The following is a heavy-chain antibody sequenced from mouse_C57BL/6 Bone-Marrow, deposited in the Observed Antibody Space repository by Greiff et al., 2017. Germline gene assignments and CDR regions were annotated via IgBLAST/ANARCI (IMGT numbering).Heavy chain of an antibody. V-gene: IGHV5-17*01. CDR2: ISSGSSTI. Sequence: EVKLMESGGGLVKPGGSLKLSCAASGFTFSDYGMHWVRQAPEKGLGWVAYISSGSSTIFYADTVKGRFTISRDNAKNTLFLQMTSLRSEDTAMYYCAADCKFFDYWGQGTTLTVSS. CDR1: GFTFSDYG. J-gene: IGHJ2*01. CDR3: AADCKFFDY.